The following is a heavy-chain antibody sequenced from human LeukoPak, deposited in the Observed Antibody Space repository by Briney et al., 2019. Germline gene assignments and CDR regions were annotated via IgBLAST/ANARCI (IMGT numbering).Heavy chain of an antibody. CDR3: ARDYRVGCTSDDCYPIDY. CDR1: GFTFSSHA. V-gene: IGHV3-30*01. Sequence: GRSLRLACAATGFTFSSHAMHWARQAPGKGLEWVAVISYEGSNQYYADSVRGRFTISRDNLRNLLFLQMNSLRDEDTALYYCARDYRVGCTSDDCYPIDYWGQGTLVTVSS. J-gene: IGHJ4*02. CDR2: ISYEGSNQ. D-gene: IGHD2-21*02.